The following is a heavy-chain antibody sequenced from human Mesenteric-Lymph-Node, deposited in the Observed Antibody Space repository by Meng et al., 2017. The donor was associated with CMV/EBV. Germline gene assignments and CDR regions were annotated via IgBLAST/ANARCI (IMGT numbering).Heavy chain of an antibody. CDR1: GFTFSSYS. V-gene: IGHV3-48*01. Sequence: GGSLRLSCAASGFTFSSYSMNWVRQAPGKGLEWVSYISSSSSTIYYADSVKGRFTISRDNSKNTLYLQMNSLRAEDTAVYYCARDLGGYYYEGYYYYGMDVWGQGTTVTVSS. CDR3: ARDLGGYYYEGYYYYGMDV. CDR2: ISSSSSTI. D-gene: IGHD3-22*01. J-gene: IGHJ6*02.